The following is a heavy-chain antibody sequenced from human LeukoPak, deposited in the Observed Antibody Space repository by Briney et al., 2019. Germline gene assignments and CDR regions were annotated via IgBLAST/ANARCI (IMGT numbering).Heavy chain of an antibody. V-gene: IGHV5-51*01. D-gene: IGHD3-10*01. Sequence: HGEALKISFKGSGYSFTSYWIGWVRQMPGKGLEWMGSIYPCYSDTRYSPSFQGQVTISADKSISTAYLQWSSLKASDTAMYYCARRYGSGDFDYWGQGTLVTVSS. CDR2: IYPCYSDT. CDR1: GYSFTSYW. CDR3: ARRYGSGDFDY. J-gene: IGHJ4*02.